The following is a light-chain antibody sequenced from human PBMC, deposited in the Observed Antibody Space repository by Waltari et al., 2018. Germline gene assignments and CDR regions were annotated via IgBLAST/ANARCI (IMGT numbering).Light chain of an antibody. Sequence: DIQITQSPSSLSASVGDTVTITCPASQGVNNFLVWLQQRPGKAPKSLIYGSSTLQSGVPSRFSGSGYGTDFTLTISSLQPEDIATYYCQQHADYPLTFGGGTRVEIK. J-gene: IGKJ4*01. CDR3: QQHADYPLT. CDR2: GSS. V-gene: IGKV1-16*01. CDR1: QGVNNF.